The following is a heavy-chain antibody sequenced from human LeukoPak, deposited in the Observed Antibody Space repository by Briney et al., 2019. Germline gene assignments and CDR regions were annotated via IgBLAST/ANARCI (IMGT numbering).Heavy chain of an antibody. J-gene: IGHJ6*02. CDR1: GFTFSSYS. Sequence: SGGSLRLSCAASGFTFSSYSMNWVRQAPGKGLEWVSSISSSSSYIYYADSVKGRFTISRDNAKNSLYLQMNSLRAEDTAVYYRARSWLVYYWYYGMDVWGQGTTVTVSS. V-gene: IGHV3-21*01. CDR3: ARSWLVYYWYYGMDV. D-gene: IGHD5/OR15-5a*01. CDR2: ISSSSSYI.